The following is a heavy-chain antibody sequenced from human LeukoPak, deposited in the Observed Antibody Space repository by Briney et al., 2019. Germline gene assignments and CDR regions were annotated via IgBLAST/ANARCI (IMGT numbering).Heavy chain of an antibody. CDR1: GYTFTGYY. Sequence: ASVKVSCKASGYTFTGYYMHWVRQAPGQGLGWMGWINPNSGGTNYAQKSQGTVTMTRDTSISTAYMELSRLRSDDTAVYYCARARWLQKIDYWGQGTLVTASS. J-gene: IGHJ4*02. CDR3: ARARWLQKIDY. D-gene: IGHD5-24*01. V-gene: IGHV1-2*02. CDR2: INPNSGGT.